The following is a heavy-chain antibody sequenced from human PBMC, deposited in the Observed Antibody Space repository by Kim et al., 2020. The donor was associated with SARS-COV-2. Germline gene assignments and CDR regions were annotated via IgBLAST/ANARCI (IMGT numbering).Heavy chain of an antibody. CDR3: VKELATVTGYYYGMDV. CDR2: ITWNSGRK. V-gene: IGHV3-9*01. Sequence: GGSLRLSCAASGFTFGDYAMHCVRQGPGKGLEWVSSITWNSGRKAYGDSVRGRFTISRDNAKNSLYLQMNSLRVEDTALYYCVKELATVTGYYYGMDVWGQGTTVIVSS. CDR1: GFTFGDYA. D-gene: IGHD6-13*01. J-gene: IGHJ6*02.